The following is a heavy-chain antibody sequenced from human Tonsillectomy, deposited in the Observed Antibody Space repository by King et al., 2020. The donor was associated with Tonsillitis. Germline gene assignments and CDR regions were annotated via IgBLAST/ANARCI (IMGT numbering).Heavy chain of an antibody. V-gene: IGHV4-61*02. CDR2: IYTSGST. CDR3: ARVITIFGVVRADAFDI. D-gene: IGHD3-3*01. J-gene: IGHJ3*02. CDR1: GGSISSGSYY. Sequence: QLQESGPGLVKPSQTLSLTCTVSGGSISSGSYYWSWIRQPAGKGLEWIGRIYTSGSTNYNPSLKSRVTISVDTSKNQFSLKLSSVTAADTAVYYCARVITIFGVVRADAFDIWGQGTMVTVSS.